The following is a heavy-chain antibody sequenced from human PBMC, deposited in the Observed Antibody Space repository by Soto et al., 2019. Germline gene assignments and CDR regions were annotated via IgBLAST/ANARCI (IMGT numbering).Heavy chain of an antibody. J-gene: IGHJ4*02. Sequence: SGPTLVNPTQTLTLTCTFSGFSLSTSGMCVSWIRQSPGKALEWLALIDWDDDKYYSTSLKTRLTIPKDTSKNQVVLTMTNMDPVDTATYYCAREYYDSSGFYGADYWGQGTPVTVSS. V-gene: IGHV2-70*01. D-gene: IGHD3-22*01. CDR3: AREYYDSSGFYGADY. CDR2: IDWDDDK. CDR1: GFSLSTSGMC.